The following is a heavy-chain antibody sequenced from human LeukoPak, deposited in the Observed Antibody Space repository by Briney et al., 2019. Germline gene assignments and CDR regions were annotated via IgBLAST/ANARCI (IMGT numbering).Heavy chain of an antibody. CDR1: GYSISSGYY. V-gene: IGHV4-38-2*02. D-gene: IGHD3-22*01. CDR3: ARHAYYYDSSGYPDY. Sequence: SETLSLTCTVSGYSISSGYYWGWIRQPPGKGLEWIGSIYHSGSTYYNPSLKSRVTISVDTSKNQFSLKLSSVTAADTAVYYCARHAYYYDSSGYPDYWGQGTLVTVSS. CDR2: IYHSGST. J-gene: IGHJ4*02.